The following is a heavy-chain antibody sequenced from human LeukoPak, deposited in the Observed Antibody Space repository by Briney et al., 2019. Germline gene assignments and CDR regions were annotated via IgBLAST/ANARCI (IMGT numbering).Heavy chain of an antibody. J-gene: IGHJ4*02. CDR2: ISWDGGST. CDR1: GFTFSSYG. D-gene: IGHD5-24*01. V-gene: IGHV3-43*01. Sequence: AGGSLRLSCAASGFTFSSYGMSWVRQAPGKGLEWVSLISWDGGSTYYADSVKRRFTISRDNSKNSLYLQMNSLRTEDTALYYCAKDSSSRESWQQSALDYWGQGTLVTVSS. CDR3: AKDSSSRESWQQSALDY.